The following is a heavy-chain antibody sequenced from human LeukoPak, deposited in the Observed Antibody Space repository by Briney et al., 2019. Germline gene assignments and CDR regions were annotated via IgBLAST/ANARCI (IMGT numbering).Heavy chain of an antibody. J-gene: IGHJ4*02. CDR1: GFTFSNFV. Sequence: GGSVRLSCTASGFTFSNFVMSWVRQAPGKGLDWVSAISPTSGTTFYADSVKGRFTISRDNSKNTLDLQMNSLRAEDTAVFYCAKERGYSDCAGGVDYWGQGTLVTVSS. CDR2: ISPTSGTT. V-gene: IGHV3-23*01. D-gene: IGHD5-12*01. CDR3: AKERGYSDCAGGVDY.